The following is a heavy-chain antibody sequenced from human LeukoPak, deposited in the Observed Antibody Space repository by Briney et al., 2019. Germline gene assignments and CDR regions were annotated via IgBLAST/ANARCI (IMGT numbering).Heavy chain of an antibody. D-gene: IGHD6-13*01. V-gene: IGHV3-23*01. CDR2: ISGIGGTT. J-gene: IGHJ6*02. CDR1: GYTFSTYA. Sequence: GGSLRLSCAASGYTFSTYAMSWVRQAPGKGLEWVSAISGIGGTTYYADSVKGRVTISRDNSKSTLYMQMNSLRAEDTAVYYCAKDKTSSWVIYDMDVWGQGTTVTVSS. CDR3: AKDKTSSWVIYDMDV.